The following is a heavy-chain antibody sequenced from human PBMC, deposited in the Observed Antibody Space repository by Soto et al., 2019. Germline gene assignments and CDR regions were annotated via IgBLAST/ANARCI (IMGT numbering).Heavy chain of an antibody. D-gene: IGHD2-8*02. CDR3: AQPGV. CDR1: GFTFSSYG. V-gene: IGHV3-30*03. CDR2: ISYVGSNK. Sequence: QVQLVESGGGVVQPGRSLRLSCAASGFTFSSYGMHWVRQAPGKGLEWVAAISYVGSNKYYADSVKGRFTISRDNSKNTPYLQMNSLRAEDTAVYYCAQPGVWGQGTTVTVSS. J-gene: IGHJ6*02.